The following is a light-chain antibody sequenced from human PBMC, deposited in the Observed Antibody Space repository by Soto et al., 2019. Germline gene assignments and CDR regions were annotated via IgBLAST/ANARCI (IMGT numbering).Light chain of an antibody. J-gene: IGKJ2*01. Sequence: ESMLTQSPGTLSLSPGERATLSCRASQSVSTRYLAWYQQKPGQAPRLLIYGASIRATGIPDRFSGSGSGTDFTLTISSLQPEAFAVYYCHQFGSSPPAFTFGQGPKLDI. CDR2: GAS. V-gene: IGKV3-20*01. CDR1: QSVSTRY. CDR3: HQFGSSPPAFT.